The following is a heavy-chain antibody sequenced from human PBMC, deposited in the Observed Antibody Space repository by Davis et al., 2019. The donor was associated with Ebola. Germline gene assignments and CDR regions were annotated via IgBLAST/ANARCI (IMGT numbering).Heavy chain of an antibody. Sequence: GESLKISCAASGFTFSTYGMNWVRQAPGKGLEWVSTISGSGDNTYYSDSAKGRFTISRDNSKNTLSLQLNSLRGDDTAVYYCAKDLAVAVAGATRYYYGMGVWGQGTTVTVFS. V-gene: IGHV3-23*01. J-gene: IGHJ6*02. D-gene: IGHD6-13*01. CDR1: GFTFSTYG. CDR2: ISGSGDNT. CDR3: AKDLAVAVAGATRYYYGMGV.